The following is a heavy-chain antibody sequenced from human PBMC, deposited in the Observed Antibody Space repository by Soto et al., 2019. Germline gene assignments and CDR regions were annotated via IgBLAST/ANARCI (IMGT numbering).Heavy chain of an antibody. CDR2: IYHTGST. CDR1: GGSISSGGYS. Sequence: PSETLSLTCAVSGGSISSGGYSWSWIRQPPGKGLEWIGYIYHTGSTYYNPSLKSRVTISVDRSKNQFSLKLSSVTAADTAVYYCARVGCGSFSCYTRWFDPWGQGTLVTVSS. J-gene: IGHJ5*02. V-gene: IGHV4-30-2*01. D-gene: IGHD2-2*02. CDR3: ARVGCGSFSCYTRWFDP.